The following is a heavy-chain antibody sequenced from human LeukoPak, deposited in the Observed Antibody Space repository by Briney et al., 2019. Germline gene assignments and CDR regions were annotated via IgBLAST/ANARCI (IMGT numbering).Heavy chain of an antibody. Sequence: GASVKVSCKASGFTFTSSAVQWVRQARGQRLEWIGWIVVGSGNTNYAQKFQERVTITRDMSTSTAYMELSSLRSEDTAVYYCAAVEGGDQLLSYYYMDVWGKGTTVTVSS. CDR1: GFTFTSSA. CDR2: IVVGSGNT. V-gene: IGHV1-58*01. CDR3: AAVEGGDQLLSYYYMDV. J-gene: IGHJ6*03. D-gene: IGHD2-21*02.